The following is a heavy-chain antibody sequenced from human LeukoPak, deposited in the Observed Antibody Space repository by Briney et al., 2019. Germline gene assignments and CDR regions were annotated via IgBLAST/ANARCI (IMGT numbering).Heavy chain of an antibody. CDR3: ATYDNWVAGDV. CDR2: INKDGSEE. J-gene: IGHJ6*02. D-gene: IGHD1-1*01. V-gene: IGHV3-7*01. CDR1: ESMFSDYW. Sequence: GGSLRLSCAASESMFSDYWMSWVRQAPGKGPEWVASINKDGSEEYYADSVKGRFTVSRDNAKNSLFLQMNNLRVEDTAIYYCATYDNWVAGDVWGQGTTVSVSS.